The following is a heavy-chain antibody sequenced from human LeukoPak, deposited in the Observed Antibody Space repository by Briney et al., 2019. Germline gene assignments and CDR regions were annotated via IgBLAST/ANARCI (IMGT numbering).Heavy chain of an antibody. CDR3: ARGTYSYYFDY. V-gene: IGHV3-7*01. CDR2: INHNGNVN. J-gene: IGHJ4*02. CDR1: GFTFSSYW. Sequence: PGGSLRLSCAASGFTFSSYWMNWARQAPGKGLEWVASINHNGNVNYYVDSVKGRFTISRDNSQNTLYLRMNSLRAGDTAVYYCARGTYSYYFDYWGQGTLVTVSS. D-gene: IGHD1-7*01.